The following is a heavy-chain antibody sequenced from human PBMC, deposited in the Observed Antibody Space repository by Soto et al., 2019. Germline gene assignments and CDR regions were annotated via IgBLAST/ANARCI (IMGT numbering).Heavy chain of an antibody. CDR1: GGSISSSSYY. CDR2: IYYSGST. V-gene: IGHV4-39*01. Sequence: SETLSLTCTVSGGSISSSSYYWGWIHQPPGKGLEWIGSIYYSGSTYYNPSLKSRVTISVDTSKNQFSLKLSSVTAADTAVYYCASLVNDYGDSNWFDPWGQGTLVTVSS. CDR3: ASLVNDYGDSNWFDP. J-gene: IGHJ5*02. D-gene: IGHD4-17*01.